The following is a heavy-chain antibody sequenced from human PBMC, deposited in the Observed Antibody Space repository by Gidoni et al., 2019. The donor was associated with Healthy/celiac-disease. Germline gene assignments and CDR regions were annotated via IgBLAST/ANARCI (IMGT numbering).Heavy chain of an antibody. CDR2: IYHSGGT. J-gene: IGHJ4*02. D-gene: IGHD3-16*02. CDR1: GYSISSGSY. CDR3: ATLPGPYRQYYFDY. Sequence: QVQLQESGPGLVQPSQTLSLTCTVSGYSISSGSYWGWIRQPPGKGLEWIGSIYHSGGTYYNPSLKSRVTISVDTSKNQFSLKRSSVTAADTAVYYCATLPGPYRQYYFDYWGQGTLVTVSS. V-gene: IGHV4-38-2*02.